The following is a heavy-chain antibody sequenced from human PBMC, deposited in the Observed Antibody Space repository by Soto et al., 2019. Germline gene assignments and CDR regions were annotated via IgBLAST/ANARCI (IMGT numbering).Heavy chain of an antibody. CDR3: ATQGFGVLHGLVDV. Sequence: PSETLSLTCIVSGGSISSISNHYCSWIRLPPGKGLEWIGYISYSGYTSYNPSLKSRVIISVDTSKNQLSLNLTSVTAADTALYYCATQGFGVLHGLVDVWGQGTTVTVSS. J-gene: IGHJ6*02. CDR2: ISYSGYT. V-gene: IGHV4-61*05. D-gene: IGHD3-10*01. CDR1: GGSISSISNHY.